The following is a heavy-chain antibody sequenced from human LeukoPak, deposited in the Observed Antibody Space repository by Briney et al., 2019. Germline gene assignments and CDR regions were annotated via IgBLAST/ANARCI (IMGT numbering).Heavy chain of an antibody. V-gene: IGHV3-64*01. CDR2: ITSNGDKT. CDR1: GFTFSSYA. D-gene: IGHD1-26*01. J-gene: IGHJ4*02. Sequence: GGALRLSCAASGFTFSSYAMHWVRQAPGKGLEYVSAITSNGDKTYYGNSVKGRFTISRDNSKNTLYLQMGSLRIEDMAVYYCARGGATTLFDYWGQGTLVTVSS. CDR3: ARGGATTLFDY.